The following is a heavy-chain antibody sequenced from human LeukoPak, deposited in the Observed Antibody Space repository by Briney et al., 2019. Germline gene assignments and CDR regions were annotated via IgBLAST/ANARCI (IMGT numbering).Heavy chain of an antibody. CDR3: ARVGDCTNGICYTADFAY. V-gene: IGHV3-23*01. J-gene: IGHJ4*02. D-gene: IGHD2-8*01. CDR2: ITYSGGTT. CDR1: GFTFSSYA. Sequence: GGSLRLSCAASGFTFSSYAMSWVRQAPGKGLEWVSAITYSGGTTYYADSVKGRFTISRDNSKNTLYLQMNSLRAEDTAVYYCARVGDCTNGICYTADFAYWGQGTLVTVSS.